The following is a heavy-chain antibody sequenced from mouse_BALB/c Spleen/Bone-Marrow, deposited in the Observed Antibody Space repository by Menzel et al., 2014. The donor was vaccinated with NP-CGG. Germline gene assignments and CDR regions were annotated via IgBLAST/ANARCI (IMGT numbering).Heavy chain of an antibody. CDR3: ARNGNFFAMDS. J-gene: IGHJ4*01. Sequence: VQLQQSGPGLVAPSQSLSITCTISGFSLNRYGVHWVRQPPGKGLEWLVVIWSDGSTTYNSALKSRLSITKDNSKSQVFLKMNSLQTDDTAMYYCARNGNFFAMDSWGQGTSVTVSS. CDR1: GFSLNRYG. D-gene: IGHD2-1*01. V-gene: IGHV2-6-1*01. CDR2: IWSDGST.